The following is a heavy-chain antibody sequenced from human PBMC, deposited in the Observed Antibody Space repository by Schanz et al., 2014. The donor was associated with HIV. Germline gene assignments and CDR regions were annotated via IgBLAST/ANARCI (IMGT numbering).Heavy chain of an antibody. J-gene: IGHJ4*02. CDR2: IKQDGGEK. D-gene: IGHD1-26*01. CDR1: GFTSGSYW. Sequence: VQLVESGGGVVQPGGSLRLSCVASGFTSGSYWMSWVRQTPGKGLEWVANIKQDGGEKHYVDSVKGRFTISRDNVKNSLYLQMNTVTAEDTAIYFCTRDVLYYGGYYFDSWGQGILVTVSS. V-gene: IGHV3-7*01. CDR3: TRDVLYYGGYYFDS.